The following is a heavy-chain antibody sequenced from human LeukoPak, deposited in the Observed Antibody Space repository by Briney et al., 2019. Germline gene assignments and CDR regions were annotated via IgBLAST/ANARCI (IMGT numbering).Heavy chain of an antibody. CDR3: AKDSGPSSGWYYYYYMDV. D-gene: IGHD6-19*01. J-gene: IGHJ6*03. CDR1: GFTFSRYG. V-gene: IGHV3-30*18. CDR2: ISYDGSNK. Sequence: GRSLRLSCAASGFTFSRYGMHWVRRAPGKGLEWVALISYDGSNKYYADSVKGRFTISRDNSKNTLYLQMNSLRAEDTAVYYCAKDSGPSSGWYYYYYMDVWGKGTTVTISS.